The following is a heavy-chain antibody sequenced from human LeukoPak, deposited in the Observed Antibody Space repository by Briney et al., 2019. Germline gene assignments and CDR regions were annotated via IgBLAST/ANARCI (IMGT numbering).Heavy chain of an antibody. CDR3: ARDYRAATGYSSGWYPYYFDY. V-gene: IGHV3-30*04. J-gene: IGHJ4*02. Sequence: GGSLRLSCAASGFTFSSYAMHWVRQAPGKGLEWVAVISYDGSNKYYADSVKGRFTISRDNSKNTLYLQMNSLRAVDTAVYYCARDYRAATGYSSGWYPYYFDYWGQGTLVTVSS. D-gene: IGHD6-19*01. CDR2: ISYDGSNK. CDR1: GFTFSSYA.